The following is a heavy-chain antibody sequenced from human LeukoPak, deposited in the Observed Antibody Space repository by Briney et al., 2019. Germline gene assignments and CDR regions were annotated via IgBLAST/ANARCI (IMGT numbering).Heavy chain of an antibody. Sequence: SETLLLTCSFSGGSISSSSYYWGWMRQPPGKGLEWIGSIYYRGSTYYNPSIKSRVTISVDTSKTQFSLKLSSVTAADTAVYYCASIKWEYSYVYETPYYFDYWGQGTLVTVSS. CDR1: GGSISSSSYY. CDR2: IYYRGST. V-gene: IGHV4-39*07. CDR3: ASIKWEYSYVYETPYYFDY. J-gene: IGHJ4*02. D-gene: IGHD5-18*01.